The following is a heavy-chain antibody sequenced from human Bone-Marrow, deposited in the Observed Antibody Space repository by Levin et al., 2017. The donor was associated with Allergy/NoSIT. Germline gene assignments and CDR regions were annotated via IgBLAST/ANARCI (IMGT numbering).Heavy chain of an antibody. Sequence: PGGSLRLSCAASGFTFDDYAMHWVRQAPGKGLEWVSGISWNSGSIGYADSVKGRFTISRDNAKNSLYLQMNSLRAEDTALYYCAKGPYSSSSFFDYWGQGTLVTVSS. CDR3: AKGPYSSSSFFDY. CDR2: ISWNSGSI. J-gene: IGHJ4*02. CDR1: GFTFDDYA. D-gene: IGHD6-6*01. V-gene: IGHV3-9*01.